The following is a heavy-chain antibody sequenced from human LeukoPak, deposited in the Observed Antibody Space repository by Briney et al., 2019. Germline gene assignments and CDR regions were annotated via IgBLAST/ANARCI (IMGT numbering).Heavy chain of an antibody. CDR3: ARQGDILTGYYTD. Sequence: GESLKISCKGSGYSFTSYWIGWARQMPGKGLEWMGIIYPGDSDTRYSPSFQGQVTISADKSISTAYLQWSSLKASDTAVYYCARQGDILTGYYTDWGQGTLVTVSS. V-gene: IGHV5-51*01. J-gene: IGHJ4*02. CDR1: GYSFTSYW. D-gene: IGHD3-9*01. CDR2: IYPGDSDT.